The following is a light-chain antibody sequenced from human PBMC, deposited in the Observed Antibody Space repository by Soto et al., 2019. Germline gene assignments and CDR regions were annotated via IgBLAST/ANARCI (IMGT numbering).Light chain of an antibody. J-gene: IGKJ2*01. CDR3: QQYNVWYT. CDR1: LSVSSN. CDR2: GAS. Sequence: IVMTQSPATLSVSPGQRATLSCRASLSVSSNLAWYQHKPGQAPRLLIYGASTRATGIPARFSGSGSGTEFTLTINSLQSEDFAVYCCQQYNVWYTFGQGTKLEIK. V-gene: IGKV3-15*01.